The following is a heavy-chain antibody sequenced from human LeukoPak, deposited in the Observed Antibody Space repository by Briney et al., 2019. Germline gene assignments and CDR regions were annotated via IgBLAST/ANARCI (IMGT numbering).Heavy chain of an antibody. CDR2: IHNSGTT. V-gene: IGHV4-34*01. J-gene: IGHJ4*02. CDR3: ARRYYYNLGSFPFDF. Sequence: SETLSLTCAVSGGPFSGYFWSWIRQSSGKGLEWIGEIHNSGTTNYNPSLNSRVTIPEDTSKNQFYLNLSSVTAADTAVYNCARRYYYNLGSFPFDFWGQGTLVTVSS. CDR1: GGPFSGYF. D-gene: IGHD3-10*01.